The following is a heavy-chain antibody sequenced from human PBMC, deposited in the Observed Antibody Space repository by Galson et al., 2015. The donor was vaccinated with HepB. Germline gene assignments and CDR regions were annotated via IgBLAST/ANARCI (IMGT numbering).Heavy chain of an antibody. J-gene: IGHJ4*02. CDR3: ARGTVGATPFDY. V-gene: IGHV1-3*01. Sequence: SVKVSCKASGYTFTSYAMHWVRQAPGQRLEWMGWINAGNGNTKYSQKFQGRVTITRDTSASTAYMELSSLRSEDTAVYYCARGTVGATPFDYWGQGTLVTVSS. D-gene: IGHD1-26*01. CDR1: GYTFTSYA. CDR2: INAGNGNT.